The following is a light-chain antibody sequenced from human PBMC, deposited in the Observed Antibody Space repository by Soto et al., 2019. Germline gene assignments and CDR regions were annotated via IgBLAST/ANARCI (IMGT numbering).Light chain of an antibody. V-gene: IGKV1-5*03. CDR3: QHYNSYSEA. Sequence: DIQMTQSPSSLSSSVAERVTITCRASQNVAHFLNWYQQKPGKAPKLLIYKASTLKSGVPSRFSGSGSGTEFTLTISSLQPDDFATYYCQHYNSYSEAFGQGTKVDIK. CDR1: QNVAHF. CDR2: KAS. J-gene: IGKJ1*01.